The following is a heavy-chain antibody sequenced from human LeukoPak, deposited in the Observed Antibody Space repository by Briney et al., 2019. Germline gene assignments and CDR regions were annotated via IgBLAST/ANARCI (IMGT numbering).Heavy chain of an antibody. CDR3: ARRPRSSGTYDGPSSLDY. CDR2: INDSGSI. V-gene: IGHV4-34*01. D-gene: IGHD1-26*01. J-gene: IGHJ4*02. CDR1: GETFSGYY. Sequence: SETLSLTCAVHGETFSGYYWTWIRQPPGKGLEWIGEINDSGSINYNPSLKSRLTILVDTSKNQFSVRLSSVTAADTAVYYCARRPRSSGTYDGPSSLDYWGQGTPVTVSS.